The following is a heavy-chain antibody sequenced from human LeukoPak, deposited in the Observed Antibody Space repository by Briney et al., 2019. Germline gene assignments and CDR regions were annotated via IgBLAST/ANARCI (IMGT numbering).Heavy chain of an antibody. Sequence: PETLSLTCTVSGGSISSSSYYWGWIRQPPGKGLEWIGSIYYRGNTYYNPSLKGRVTISVDTSKNQFSLKLSSVTAADTAVYYCARQRGRNYYDSSGYFNSYGYWGQGTLVTVSS. V-gene: IGHV4-39*01. CDR3: ARQRGRNYYDSSGYFNSYGY. J-gene: IGHJ4*02. D-gene: IGHD3-22*01. CDR1: GGSISSSSYY. CDR2: IYYRGNT.